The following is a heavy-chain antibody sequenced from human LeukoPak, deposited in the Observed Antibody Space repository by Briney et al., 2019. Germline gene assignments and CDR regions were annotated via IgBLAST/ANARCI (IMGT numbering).Heavy chain of an antibody. J-gene: IGHJ5*02. CDR2: ISAYNGNT. D-gene: IGHD2-2*01. CDR1: GYTFTSYG. V-gene: IGHV1-18*01. Sequence: ASVKVSCKASGYTFTSYGISWVRQAPGQGLEWMGWISAYNGNTNYAQKLQGRVTITTDTSTSTAYMELRSLRSDDTAVYYCAREEYQLLFPGGNWFDPWGQGTLVTVSS. CDR3: AREEYQLLFPGGNWFDP.